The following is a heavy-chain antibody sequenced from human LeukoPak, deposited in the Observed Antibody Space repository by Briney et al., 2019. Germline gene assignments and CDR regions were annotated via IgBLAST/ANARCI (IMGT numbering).Heavy chain of an antibody. D-gene: IGHD3-10*01. J-gene: IGHJ6*03. CDR2: INWNGGST. CDR1: GFTFDDYG. CDR3: ARRVGRWFGERAYYYNYMDV. V-gene: IGHV3-20*04. Sequence: RAGGSLRLSCAASGFTFDDYGMSWVRQAPGKGLEWVSGINWNGGSTGYADSVKGRFTISRDNAKNSLYLQMNSLRAEDTALYYCARRVGRWFGERAYYYNYMDVWGKGTTVTISS.